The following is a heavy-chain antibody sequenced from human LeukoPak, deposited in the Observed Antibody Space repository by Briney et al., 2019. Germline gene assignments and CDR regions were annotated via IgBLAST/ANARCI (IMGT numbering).Heavy chain of an antibody. CDR1: GGSISSYY. J-gene: IGHJ5*02. CDR3: ARVWGSSTYNWFDP. D-gene: IGHD6-6*01. Sequence: SETLSLTCTVSGGSISSYYWSWIRQPPGKGLEWIGYIYYSGSTNYNPSLKSRVTISVDTSKNQFSLKLSSVTAADTAVYYCARVWGSSTYNWFDPWGQGTLVTVSS. CDR2: IYYSGST. V-gene: IGHV4-59*12.